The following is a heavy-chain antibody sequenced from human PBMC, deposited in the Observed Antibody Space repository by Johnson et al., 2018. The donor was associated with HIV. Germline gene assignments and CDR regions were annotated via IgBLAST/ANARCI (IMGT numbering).Heavy chain of an antibody. D-gene: IGHD3-22*01. Sequence: QVQLVESGGGVVRPGGSLRLSCAASGFRFDDHGMHWVRQAPGKGLEWVAFIRYDGSNKYYADSVKGRFTISRDNSKNTLYLQMNSLRAEDTAVYYCAKSSYYYDRRGLGAFDIWGQGTMVTVSS. CDR1: GFRFDDHG. CDR2: IRYDGSNK. V-gene: IGHV3-30*02. J-gene: IGHJ3*02. CDR3: AKSSYYYDRRGLGAFDI.